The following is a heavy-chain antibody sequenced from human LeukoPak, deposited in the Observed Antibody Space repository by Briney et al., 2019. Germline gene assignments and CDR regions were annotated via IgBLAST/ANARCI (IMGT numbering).Heavy chain of an antibody. CDR2: INHSGST. Sequence: SETLSLTCAAYGGSFSGYYWSWIRQPPGKGLEWIGEINHSGSTNYNPSLKSRVTISVDTSKNQFSLKLSSVTAADTAVYYCARVRITMVRGVRPGWFDPWGQGTLVTVSS. D-gene: IGHD3-10*01. V-gene: IGHV4-34*01. CDR3: ARVRITMVRGVRPGWFDP. J-gene: IGHJ5*02. CDR1: GGSFSGYY.